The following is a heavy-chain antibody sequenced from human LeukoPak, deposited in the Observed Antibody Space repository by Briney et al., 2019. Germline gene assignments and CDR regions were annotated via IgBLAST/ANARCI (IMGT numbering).Heavy chain of an antibody. CDR3: AKLTVPLDAFDI. CDR2: IRYDGSNK. D-gene: IGHD2-2*01. CDR1: GFTFSSYG. Sequence: GGSLRLSCAASGFTFSSYGMHSVRQAPGKGLEWVAFIRYDGSNKYYADSVKGRFTISRDNSKNTLYLQMNSLRTEDTAVYYCAKLTVPLDAFDIWGQGTMVTVSS. J-gene: IGHJ3*02. V-gene: IGHV3-30*02.